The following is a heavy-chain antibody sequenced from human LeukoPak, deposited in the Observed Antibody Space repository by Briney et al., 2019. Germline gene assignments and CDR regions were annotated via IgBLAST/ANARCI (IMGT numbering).Heavy chain of an antibody. J-gene: IGHJ4*02. CDR2: ILYDGSNK. D-gene: IGHD3-3*01. V-gene: IGHV3-30*02. CDR1: GFTFNNYG. Sequence: GGSLRLSCAGSGFTFNNYGIHWVRQTPGKGLEWVAFILYDGSNKYYADSVKGRFTISRDNAKNSLYLQMNSLRAEDTAVYYCARFETGYFDYWGQGTLVTVSS. CDR3: ARFETGYFDY.